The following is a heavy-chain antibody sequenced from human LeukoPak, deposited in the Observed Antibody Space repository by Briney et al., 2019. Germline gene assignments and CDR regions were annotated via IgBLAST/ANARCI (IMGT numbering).Heavy chain of an antibody. D-gene: IGHD6-19*01. Sequence: GGSLRLSCAASGFTFSSCAMSWVRQAPGKGPEWVSTISGSGDNTYHADTVKGRFTISRDNSKNTLYLQMNSLRADDTAVYYCAKTARVAAVAGAFDCWGQGTLVTVSS. CDR2: ISGSGDNT. CDR1: GFTFSSCA. J-gene: IGHJ4*02. V-gene: IGHV3-23*01. CDR3: AKTARVAAVAGAFDC.